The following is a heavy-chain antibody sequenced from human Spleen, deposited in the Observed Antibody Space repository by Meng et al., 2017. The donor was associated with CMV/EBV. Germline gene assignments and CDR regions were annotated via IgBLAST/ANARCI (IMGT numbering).Heavy chain of an antibody. CDR3: ARETDGSGSSYGMAV. J-gene: IGHJ6*02. D-gene: IGHD3-10*01. Sequence: GSLRLSCTVSGGSISSSTYYWGWIRQPPGKGLEWIGSISYRGSTYYNPSLKSRVTISVDTSKNQFSLKLRSVTAADTAMYYCARETDGSGSSYGMAVWGQGTTVTVSS. CDR2: ISYRGST. CDR1: GGSISSSTYY. V-gene: IGHV4-39*07.